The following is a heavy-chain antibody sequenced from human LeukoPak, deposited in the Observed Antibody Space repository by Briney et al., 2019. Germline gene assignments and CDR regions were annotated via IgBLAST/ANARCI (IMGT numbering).Heavy chain of an antibody. CDR2: IIPIFGTA. J-gene: IGHJ4*02. CDR3: ARDAIVGATNFDY. Sequence: ASVKVSCKASGGTFSSYAISWVRQAPGRGLEWMGRIIPIFGTANYAQKFQGRVTITADKSTSTAYMELSSLRSEDTAVYYCARDAIVGATNFDYWGQGTLVTVSS. V-gene: IGHV1-69*06. D-gene: IGHD1-26*01. CDR1: GGTFSSYA.